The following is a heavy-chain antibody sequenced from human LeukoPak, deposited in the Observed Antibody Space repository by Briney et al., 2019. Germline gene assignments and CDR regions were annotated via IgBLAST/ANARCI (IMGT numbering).Heavy chain of an antibody. CDR2: ISAYNGDT. CDR3: ARGVYSSGYYCDA. D-gene: IGHD3-22*01. J-gene: IGHJ5*02. V-gene: IGHV1-18*04. Sequence: ASVRVSCKASGYTFTSYYMHWVRQAPGQGLEWMGWISAYNGDTKYAQKFQGRVTMATDTSTSTAYMELRSLRSDDTAVYYCARGVYSSGYYCDAWGQGTLVTVSS. CDR1: GYTFTSYY.